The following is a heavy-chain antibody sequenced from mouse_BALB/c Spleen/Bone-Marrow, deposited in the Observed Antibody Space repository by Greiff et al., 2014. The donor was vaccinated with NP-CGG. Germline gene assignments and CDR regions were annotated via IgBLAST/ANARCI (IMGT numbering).Heavy chain of an antibody. V-gene: IGHV5-12*02. D-gene: IGHD1-1*01. Sequence: EVQLQQSGGGLVQPGGSLKLSCATSGFTFSDYYMYWVRQTPEKRLEWVAYISNGGGSTYYPDTVKGRFTISRDNAKNTLYLQMSRPKSEDTAMYYCARHNYNETWFAYWGQGTLVTVSA. CDR1: GFTFSDYY. CDR3: ARHNYNETWFAY. CDR2: ISNGGGST. J-gene: IGHJ3*01.